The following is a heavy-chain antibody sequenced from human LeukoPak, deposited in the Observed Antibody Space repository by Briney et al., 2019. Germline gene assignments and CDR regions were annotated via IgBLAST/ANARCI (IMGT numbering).Heavy chain of an antibody. Sequence: GGSLRLSCAASGFTFSSYSMNWVRQAPGKGLEWVSYISSSSSTIYYADSVKGRFTISRDNAKNSLYLQMNSLRAEDTAVYYCARDRHVYYDILTGYASYFEYWGQGALVTVSS. V-gene: IGHV3-48*01. CDR2: ISSSSSTI. D-gene: IGHD3-9*01. CDR3: ARDRHVYYDILTGYASYFEY. CDR1: GFTFSSYS. J-gene: IGHJ4*02.